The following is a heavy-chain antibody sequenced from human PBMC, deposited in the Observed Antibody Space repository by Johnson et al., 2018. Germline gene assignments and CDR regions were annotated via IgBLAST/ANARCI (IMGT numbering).Heavy chain of an antibody. J-gene: IGHJ3*02. V-gene: IGHV3-48*02. D-gene: IGHD6-19*01. CDR3: ARDKSSGWYGTHDGFDI. CDR1: GFIFSSYS. CDR2: IRSSGSTI. Sequence: VQLQESGGGLVQPGESLRLSCEASGFIFSSYSMNWVRQAPGKGLEWVAYIRSSGSTIYYADSVTGRFTIPRDNGKNSLYLQMNSLRDEDTAVYFCARDKSSGWYGTHDGFDIWGQGSMVTVSS.